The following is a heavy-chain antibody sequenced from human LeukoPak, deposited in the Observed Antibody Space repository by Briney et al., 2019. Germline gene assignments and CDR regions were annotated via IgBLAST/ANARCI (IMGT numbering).Heavy chain of an antibody. CDR3: ARADYGDSPFDY. CDR1: GFTVSSNY. J-gene: IGHJ4*02. V-gene: IGHV3-66*02. D-gene: IGHD4-17*01. CDR2: IYSGGST. Sequence: PGGSLRLSCAASGFTVSSNYMSWVPQAPGKGLEWVSVIYSGGSTYYADSVKGRFTISRDNSKNTLYLQMNSLRAEDTAVYYCARADYGDSPFDYWGGGTLVTVSS.